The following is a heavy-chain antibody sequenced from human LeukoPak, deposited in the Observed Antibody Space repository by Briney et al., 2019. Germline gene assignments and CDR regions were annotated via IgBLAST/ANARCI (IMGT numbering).Heavy chain of an antibody. D-gene: IGHD4-11*01. Sequence: SMKVSCKTSGYTFIGYYIHWVRQAPGQGLEWMGRIIPILGIANYAQKFQGRVTITADKSTSTAYMELSSLRSEDTAVYYCARALWYMTTVTYNWFDPWGQGTLVTVSS. CDR1: GYTFIGYY. CDR2: IIPILGIA. V-gene: IGHV1-69*04. CDR3: ARALWYMTTVTYNWFDP. J-gene: IGHJ5*02.